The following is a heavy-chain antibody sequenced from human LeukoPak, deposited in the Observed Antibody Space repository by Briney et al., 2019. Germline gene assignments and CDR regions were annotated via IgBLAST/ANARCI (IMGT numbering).Heavy chain of an antibody. CDR2: IKTDGSST. D-gene: IGHD3-10*01. V-gene: IGHV3-74*01. CDR1: GFSFSSYW. CDR3: AREGYYGSAALYS. J-gene: IGHJ5*01. Sequence: GGSLRLSCAASGFSFSSYWMHWVRQAPGRGLVCVSRIKTDGSSTSYADSVKGRFTISRDNAKNTLYLQMNSLRAEDTAVYYCAREGYYGSAALYSWGHGTLVTVSS.